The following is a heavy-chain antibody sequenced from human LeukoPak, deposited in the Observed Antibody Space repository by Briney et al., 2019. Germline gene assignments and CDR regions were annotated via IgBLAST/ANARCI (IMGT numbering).Heavy chain of an antibody. Sequence: PGESLKISCKGFGYSFTSYWIAWVRQMPGKGLEWMGAIYPGDSDTRYSPSFQGQVTISADKSISTAYLQWSSLKASDTAMYYCARLAYCGGDCYSCDYWGQGTLVTVSS. J-gene: IGHJ4*02. CDR3: ARLAYCGGDCYSCDY. V-gene: IGHV5-51*01. D-gene: IGHD2-21*02. CDR1: GYSFTSYW. CDR2: IYPGDSDT.